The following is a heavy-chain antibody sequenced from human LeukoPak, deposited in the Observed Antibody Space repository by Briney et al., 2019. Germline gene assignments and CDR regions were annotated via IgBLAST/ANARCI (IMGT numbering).Heavy chain of an antibody. J-gene: IGHJ1*01. CDR1: GGSISSYY. CDR2: VYYSGST. CDR3: ARYYCAGVCYYFQH. D-gene: IGHD2-21*02. V-gene: IGHV4-59*01. Sequence: PSETLSPTCTVSGGSISSYYWSWIRQPPGKGLEWVGYVYYSGSTNYNPSLKSRVTISVDTSKNQFSLKLSSVTAADTAVYYCARYYCAGVCYYFQHWGQGTLVTVSS.